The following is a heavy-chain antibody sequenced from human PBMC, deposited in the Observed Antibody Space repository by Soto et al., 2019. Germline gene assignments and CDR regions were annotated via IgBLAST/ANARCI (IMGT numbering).Heavy chain of an antibody. J-gene: IGHJ5*02. V-gene: IGHV4-59*01. D-gene: IGHD1-1*01. Sequence: SGTLSLTCTVSGGSITSYYWSWIRQPPGQGLEWVGYSFYNAITNYNPSLKSRVTISVDTSKNPFSLTLSSVSAADTAVYYCQRGGSPYNSLAPWGRGTLVPVSS. CDR1: GGSITSYY. CDR2: SFYNAIT. CDR3: QRGGSPYNSLAP.